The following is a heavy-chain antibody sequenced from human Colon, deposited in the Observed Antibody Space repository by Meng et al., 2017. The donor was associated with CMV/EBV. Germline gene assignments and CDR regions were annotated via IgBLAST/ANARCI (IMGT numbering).Heavy chain of an antibody. D-gene: IGHD5-24*01. CDR1: GDSISGRSYY. Sequence: QVQLQGPGPGLVKPSETLSLTCTVSGDSISGRSYYGGWIRQPPGKGLEWIASIYYTGNDYHNPSLKSRVTISIDTSNNQFSLRLTSVTAADTAVYYCARMALHWYFDLWGRGTLVTVSS. CDR2: IYYTGND. CDR3: ARMALHWYFDL. J-gene: IGHJ2*01. V-gene: IGHV4-39*07.